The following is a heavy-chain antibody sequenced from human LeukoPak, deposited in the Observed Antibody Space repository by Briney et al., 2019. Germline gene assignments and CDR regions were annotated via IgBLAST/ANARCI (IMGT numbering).Heavy chain of an antibody. D-gene: IGHD3-10*01. CDR3: RVYAPYYYGSGSNFDY. CDR2: IYYSGST. CDR1: GGSISSGGYY. Sequence: PSETLSLTCTVSGGSISSGGYYWSWIRQHPGKGLEWIGYIYYSGSTYYNPSLKSRVTISVDTSKNQFSLKLSSVTAADTAVYYCRVYAPYYYGSGSNFDYWGQGTLVTVSS. V-gene: IGHV4-31*03. J-gene: IGHJ4*02.